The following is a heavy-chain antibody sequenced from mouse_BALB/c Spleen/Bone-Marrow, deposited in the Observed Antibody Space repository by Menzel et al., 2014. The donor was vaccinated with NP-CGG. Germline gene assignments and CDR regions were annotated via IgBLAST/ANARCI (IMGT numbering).Heavy chain of an antibody. CDR2: INPGNGGT. D-gene: IGHD6-2*01. CDR1: GYTFTNYY. V-gene: IGHV1S81*02. Sequence: QVQLQQSGAELVKPGASVKLSCKTSGYTFTNYYIYWVKQRPGQGLEWIGEINPGNGGTNFNERFKSKATLTVDKSSTIAYILLTSLTSEDSAVYYCARGSPYWGQGTLVPVSA. J-gene: IGHJ3*01. CDR3: ARGSPY.